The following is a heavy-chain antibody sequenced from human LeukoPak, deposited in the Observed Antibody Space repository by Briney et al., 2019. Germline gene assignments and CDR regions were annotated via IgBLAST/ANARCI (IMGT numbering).Heavy chain of an antibody. J-gene: IGHJ4*02. CDR3: ARGYGDYVAYFDY. D-gene: IGHD4-17*01. CDR2: INHSGST. V-gene: IGHV4-34*01. Sequence: KSSETLSLTCAVYGGSFSGYYWSWIRQPPGKGLEWIGEINHSGSTNYNPSLKGRVTISVDTSKNQFSLKLSSVTAADTAVYYCARGYGDYVAYFDYWGQGTLVTVSS. CDR1: GGSFSGYY.